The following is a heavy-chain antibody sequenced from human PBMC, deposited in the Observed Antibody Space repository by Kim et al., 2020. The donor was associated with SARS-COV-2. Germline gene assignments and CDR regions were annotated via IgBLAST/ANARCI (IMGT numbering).Heavy chain of an antibody. CDR2: IFPGDSDT. J-gene: IGHJ4*02. CDR1: GYNFANFW. CDR3: AKRVYGDYMDYFDY. D-gene: IGHD4-17*01. V-gene: IGHV5-51*01. Sequence: GESLKISCKGSGYNFANFWIGWVRQMPGKGLEWMGIIFPGDSDTRYNSSFQGQVTISADKSISTAYLQWSSLKASDTAIYYCAKRVYGDYMDYFDYWGQGTLVTVSS.